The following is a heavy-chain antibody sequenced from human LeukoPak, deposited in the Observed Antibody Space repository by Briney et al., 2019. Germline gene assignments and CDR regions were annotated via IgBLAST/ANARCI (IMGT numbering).Heavy chain of an antibody. J-gene: IGHJ4*02. Sequence: PGGSLRLSCAGPGITFSSYWMHWVRQAPGKGLVWVSRINSDGRSTNYAASVKGRFTISRDNAKNTLYLQKNNLRAEDTAVYYCGRSAYPGNSVIEDWGRGTLVTVSS. CDR2: INSDGRST. D-gene: IGHD4-23*01. CDR3: GRSAYPGNSVIED. V-gene: IGHV3-74*01. CDR1: GITFSSYW.